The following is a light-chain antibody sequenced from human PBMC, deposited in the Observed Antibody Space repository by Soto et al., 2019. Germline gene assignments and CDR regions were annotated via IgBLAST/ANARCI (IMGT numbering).Light chain of an antibody. J-gene: IGKJ4*01. CDR3: QRYNNWPLT. CDR1: QSISSN. V-gene: IGKV3-15*01. CDR2: RTS. Sequence: EIVMTQSPATLSVSPGERATLSCRASQSISSNLAWYQQKPGQAPRLLMFRTSSRATGFPARFSGSGSGTEFNLTISSLQSEDFGVYYCQRYNNWPLTFGGGTKVESK.